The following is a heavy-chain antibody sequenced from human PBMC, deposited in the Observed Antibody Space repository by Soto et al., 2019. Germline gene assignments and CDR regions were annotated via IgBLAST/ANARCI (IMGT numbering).Heavy chain of an antibody. CDR1: GYSFTSYW. D-gene: IGHD3-9*01. CDR2: IYPGDSDT. CDR3: ARHPNDGRVLTGYFKNWFDP. Sequence: GESLKISCKGSGYSFTSYWIGWVRQMPGKGLEWMGIIYPGDSDTRYSPSFQGQVTISAGKSISTAYLQWSSLKASDTAMYYCARHPNDGRVLTGYFKNWFDPWGQGTLVTVSS. V-gene: IGHV5-51*01. J-gene: IGHJ5*02.